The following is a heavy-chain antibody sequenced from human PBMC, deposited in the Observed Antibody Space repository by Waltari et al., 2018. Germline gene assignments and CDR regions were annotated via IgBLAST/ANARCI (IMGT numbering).Heavy chain of an antibody. J-gene: IGHJ4*02. V-gene: IGHV4-39*01. CDR1: GGSISSSSYY. Sequence: QLQLQESGPGLVKPSETLSLTCTVSGGSISSSSYYWGWIRQPPGKGLEWIGSIYYSGSTYYNPSLKSRATISVDTSKNQFSLKLSSVTAADTAVYYCASSPRDILTGYSYFDYWGQGTLVTVSS. CDR3: ASSPRDILTGYSYFDY. CDR2: IYYSGST. D-gene: IGHD3-9*01.